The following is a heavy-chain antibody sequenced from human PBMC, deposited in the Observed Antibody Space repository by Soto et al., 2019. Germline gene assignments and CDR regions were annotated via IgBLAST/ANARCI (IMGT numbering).Heavy chain of an antibody. J-gene: IGHJ5*02. CDR3: ARDKDYYDSSGYYLPGWFDP. CDR2: ISSSSTI. CDR1: GFTFSSYS. D-gene: IGHD3-22*01. V-gene: IGHV3-48*02. Sequence: GGSLRLSCAASGFTFSSYSMNWVRQAPGKGLEWVSYISSSSTIYYADSVKGRFTISRDNAKNSLYLQMNSLRDEDTAVYYCARDKDYYDSSGYYLPGWFDPWGQGTLVTVSS.